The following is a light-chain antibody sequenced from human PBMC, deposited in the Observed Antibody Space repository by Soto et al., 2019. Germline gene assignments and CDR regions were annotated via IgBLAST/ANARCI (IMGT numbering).Light chain of an antibody. J-gene: IGKJ4*01. CDR1: QGISSR. CDR2: AAS. Sequence: DIQMTQSPSSVSASVGDRVTITCRASQGISSRLAWYQQKPGKAPKLLIYAASSLQSGGPSRSSGSGSGTDFPLPTSSLQPENFATSSCQQDNSSPLPFGGGTKGDIK. CDR3: QQDNSSPLP. V-gene: IGKV1-12*01.